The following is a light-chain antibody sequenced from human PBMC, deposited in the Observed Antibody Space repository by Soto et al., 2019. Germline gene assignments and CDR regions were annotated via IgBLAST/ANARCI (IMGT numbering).Light chain of an antibody. V-gene: IGKV1-39*01. Sequence: DIQMTQSPSSLSASVGDRVTITCRASQSISSYLNWYQQKPGKAPKLLIYAASSLQSGVPSRFSGSGSVTDITLTISTLQPEDFASDYCQQTYSTPYTFVQGTKLEIK. CDR3: QQTYSTPYT. CDR2: AAS. CDR1: QSISSY. J-gene: IGKJ2*01.